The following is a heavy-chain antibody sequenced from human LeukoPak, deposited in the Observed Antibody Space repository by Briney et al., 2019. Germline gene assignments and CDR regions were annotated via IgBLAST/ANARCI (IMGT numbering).Heavy chain of an antibody. Sequence: ASVKVSCKASGYTFTGYYMHWVRQAPGQGLEWMGWINPNSGGTNYAQKFQGRVTMTRDTSISTAYMELSRLRSDDTAVYYCARVVTMVRGVMIPTLNWFDPWGQGTLVTVSS. CDR2: INPNSGGT. J-gene: IGHJ5*02. CDR1: GYTFTGYY. CDR3: ARVVTMVRGVMIPTLNWFDP. V-gene: IGHV1-2*02. D-gene: IGHD3-10*01.